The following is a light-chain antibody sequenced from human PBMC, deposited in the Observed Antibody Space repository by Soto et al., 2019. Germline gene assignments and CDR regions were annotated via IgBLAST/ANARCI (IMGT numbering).Light chain of an antibody. CDR3: QQYDNLPLT. J-gene: IGKJ4*01. V-gene: IGKV1-33*01. Sequence: DIQMTQSPSSLSASLGNRVTITCQASQDINNYLNWYQQKPGKAPKLLIYDASNLETGVPSRFSGSGSGTDFTFTISSLQAEDIGTYYCQQYDNLPLTFGGGTKVEIK. CDR1: QDINNY. CDR2: DAS.